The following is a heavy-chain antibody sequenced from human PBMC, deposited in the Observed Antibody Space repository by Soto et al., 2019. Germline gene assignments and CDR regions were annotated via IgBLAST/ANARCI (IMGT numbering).Heavy chain of an antibody. D-gene: IGHD2-15*01. Sequence: ASVKVSCKAFGYTFTGYFMHWVRQAPGQGLEWLGWINPNSGATKYAQKFQGRVTLTRDTSINTGYMEMSMLRSDDTAVYYCARGGGRILDPLYWGQGTLVTVSS. CDR3: ARGGGRILDPLY. V-gene: IGHV1-2*02. CDR2: INPNSGAT. J-gene: IGHJ4*02. CDR1: GYTFTGYF.